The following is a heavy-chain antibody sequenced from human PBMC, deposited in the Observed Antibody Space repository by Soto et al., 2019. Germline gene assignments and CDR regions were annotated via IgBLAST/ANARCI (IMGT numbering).Heavy chain of an antibody. D-gene: IGHD6-19*01. V-gene: IGHV1-69*01. CDR1: GGTFSTYA. J-gene: IGHJ4*02. Sequence: QVQLEQSGGEVKQPGSSVRVSCKTSGGTFSTYAINWVRQAPGQGLEWMGAIIPLFGTADYSQKVQGRVTITADESTSTAYMELSSLGFDATAVYFWARPKGTYSSGYYYFDFWGQGTLVTVSS. CDR3: ARPKGTYSSGYYYFDF. CDR2: IIPLFGTA.